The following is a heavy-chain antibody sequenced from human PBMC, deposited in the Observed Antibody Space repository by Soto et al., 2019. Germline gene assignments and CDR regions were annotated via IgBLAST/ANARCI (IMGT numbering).Heavy chain of an antibody. CDR2: ISAYNGNT. D-gene: IGHD3-10*01. CDR3: ARERSGYGSGSYYGWFDP. Sequence: QVQLVQSGAEVKKPGASVKVSCKASGYTFTSYGISWVRQAPGQGLEWMGWISAYNGNTNYAQKLQGRVTMTTDTSTSTAYMELRCLRSDDTAVYYCARERSGYGSGSYYGWFDPWGQGTLVTVSS. J-gene: IGHJ5*02. V-gene: IGHV1-18*01. CDR1: GYTFTSYG.